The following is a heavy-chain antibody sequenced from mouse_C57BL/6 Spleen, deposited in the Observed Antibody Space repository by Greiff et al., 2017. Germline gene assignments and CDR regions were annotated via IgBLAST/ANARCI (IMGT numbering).Heavy chain of an antibody. CDR3: ATCYYGSSFFDY. Sequence: QVQLQQPGAELVRPGSSVKLSCKASGYTFTSYWMHWVKQRPIQGLEWIGNIDPSDSETNYNQKFKDKATLTVDKSSSTAYMQLSSLTSEDSAVYYCATCYYGSSFFDYWGQGTTLTVSS. V-gene: IGHV1-52*01. CDR1: GYTFTSYW. D-gene: IGHD1-1*01. CDR2: IDPSDSET. J-gene: IGHJ2*01.